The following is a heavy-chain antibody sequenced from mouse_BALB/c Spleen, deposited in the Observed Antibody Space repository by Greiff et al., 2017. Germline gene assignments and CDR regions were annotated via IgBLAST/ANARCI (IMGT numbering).Heavy chain of an antibody. CDR3: ARERDGYWDY. CDR2: IWAGGST. V-gene: IGHV2-9*02. D-gene: IGHD2-3*01. Sequence: VQRVESGPGLVAPSQSLSITCTVSGFSLTGYGVHWVRQPPGKGLEWLGLIWAGGSTNYNSALMSRLSISKDNSKGQVFLKMNSLQTDDTAMYYCARERDGYWDYWGQGTTLTVSS. CDR1: GFSLTGYG. J-gene: IGHJ2*01.